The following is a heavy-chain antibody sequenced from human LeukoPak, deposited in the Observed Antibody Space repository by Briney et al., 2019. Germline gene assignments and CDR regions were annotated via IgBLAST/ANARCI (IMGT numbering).Heavy chain of an antibody. CDR2: IWYDGSNK. D-gene: IGHD5-24*01. Sequence: PGRSLRLSCAASGFTFSSYGMHWVRQAPGKGLEWVAVIWYDGSNKYYADSVKGRFTISRDNSKNTLYLQMNSLRAEDTAVYYCARDLRDGYSDAFDIWGQGTMVIVSS. CDR3: ARDLRDGYSDAFDI. J-gene: IGHJ3*02. V-gene: IGHV3-33*01. CDR1: GFTFSSYG.